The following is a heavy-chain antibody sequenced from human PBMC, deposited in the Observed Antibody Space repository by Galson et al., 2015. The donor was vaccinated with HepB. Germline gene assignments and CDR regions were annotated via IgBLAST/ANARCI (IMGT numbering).Heavy chain of an antibody. J-gene: IGHJ6*02. CDR1: GFTFSGYG. D-gene: IGHD2-2*01. V-gene: IGHV3-30*03. CDR2: ISYDGSNK. Sequence: SLRLSCAASGFTFSGYGMHWVRQAPGKGLEWVAVISYDGSNKYYADSVKGRFTISRDNSKNTLYLQMNSLRAEDTAVYYCARDSGSYQLPPSDWVHYYGMDVWGQGTTVTVSS. CDR3: ARDSGSYQLPPSDWVHYYGMDV.